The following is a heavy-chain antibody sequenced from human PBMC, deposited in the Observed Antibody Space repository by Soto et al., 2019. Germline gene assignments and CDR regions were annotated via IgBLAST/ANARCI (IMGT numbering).Heavy chain of an antibody. Sequence: PGGSLRLSCAASGFTFDDYAMHWVRQAPGKGLEWVSGISWNSGSTIYYADSVKGRFTISRDNAKNSLYLQMNSLRAEDTAVYYCARLWRFGVYYYYYMDVWGKGTTVTVSS. J-gene: IGHJ6*03. CDR1: GFTFDDYA. CDR3: ARLWRFGVYYYYYMDV. D-gene: IGHD3-10*01. V-gene: IGHV3-9*01. CDR2: ISWNSGSTI.